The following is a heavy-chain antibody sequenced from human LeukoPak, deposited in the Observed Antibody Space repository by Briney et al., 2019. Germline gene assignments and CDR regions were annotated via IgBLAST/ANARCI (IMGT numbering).Heavy chain of an antibody. V-gene: IGHV3-30*18. Sequence: GGSLRLSCAASGFTFSSYGMHWVRQAPGKGLEWVAVISYDGTNKYYADSVKGRFTISRDNSKNTLYLQMNSLRAEDTAVYYCAKGGSPWGQGTLVTVSS. CDR2: ISYDGTNK. CDR1: GFTFSSYG. D-gene: IGHD3-10*01. J-gene: IGHJ5*02. CDR3: AKGGSP.